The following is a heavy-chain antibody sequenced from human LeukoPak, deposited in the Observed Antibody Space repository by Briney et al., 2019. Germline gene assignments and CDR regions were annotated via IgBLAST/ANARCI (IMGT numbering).Heavy chain of an antibody. CDR2: NYYSGSN. CDR1: VCTIRSNRYY. Sequence: SGALPLTCTCTVCTIRSNRYYGGGTPQPTGEGVEWIGSNYYSGSNYYNTFPKSQGSISVDTSKHQCSLKLSSVTAADTAVYYCARDRRCTNGVCYAGWIAAAGSDNWFDSWGQGTLVTVSS. CDR3: ARDRRCTNGVCYAGWIAAAGSDNWFDS. V-gene: IGHV4-39*07. J-gene: IGHJ5*01. D-gene: IGHD2-8*01.